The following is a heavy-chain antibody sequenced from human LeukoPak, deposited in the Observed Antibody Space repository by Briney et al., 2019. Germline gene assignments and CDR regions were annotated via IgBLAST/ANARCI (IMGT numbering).Heavy chain of an antibody. CDR1: GFTFSSYA. D-gene: IGHD2-2*01. J-gene: IGHJ6*04. CDR2: ISSNGGST. V-gene: IGHV3-64D*06. CDR3: VKDRGLVSAADAYYYYGMDV. Sequence: GGSLRLSCSASGFTFSSYAMHWVRQAPGKGLEYVSAISSNGGSTYYADSVKGRFTISRDNSKNTLYLQMSSLRAEDTAVYYRVKDRGLVSAADAYYYYGMDVWGKGTTVTVSS.